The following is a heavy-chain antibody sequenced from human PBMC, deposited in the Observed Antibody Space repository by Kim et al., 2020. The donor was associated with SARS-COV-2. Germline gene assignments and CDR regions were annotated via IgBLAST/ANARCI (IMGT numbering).Heavy chain of an antibody. D-gene: IGHD7-27*01. CDR3: TTEQESKWGSTQWGSTAFEI. J-gene: IGHJ3*02. Sequence: GGSLRLSCVASGFTFSGYWMNWVRQAPGKGLEWVANIKGDGGEKYYVDSVKGRFAISRDNAKNSLYLQMNSLRVDDTAVYYCTTEQESKWGSTQWGSTAFEIWGQGTVVTVSS. CDR1: GFTFSGYW. V-gene: IGHV3-7*01. CDR2: IKGDGGEK.